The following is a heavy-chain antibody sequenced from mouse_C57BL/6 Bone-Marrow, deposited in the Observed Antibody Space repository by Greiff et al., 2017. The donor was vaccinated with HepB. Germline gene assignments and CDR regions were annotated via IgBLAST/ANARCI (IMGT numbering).Heavy chain of an antibody. CDR1: GFTFSDYG. Sequence: EVKLVESGGGLVKPGGSLKLSCAASGFTFSDYGMHWVRQAPEKGLEWVAYISSGSSTIYYADTVKGRFTISRDNAKNTLFLQMTSLRSEDTAMYYCARPLYYSNFPYAMDYWGQGTSVTVSS. CDR2: ISSGSSTI. V-gene: IGHV5-17*01. J-gene: IGHJ4*01. D-gene: IGHD2-5*01. CDR3: ARPLYYSNFPYAMDY.